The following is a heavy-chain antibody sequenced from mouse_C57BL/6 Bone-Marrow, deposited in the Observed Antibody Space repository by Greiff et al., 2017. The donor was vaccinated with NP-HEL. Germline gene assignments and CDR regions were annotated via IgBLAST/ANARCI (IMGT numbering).Heavy chain of an antibody. J-gene: IGHJ2*01. CDR3: ASVWMSTRVTRTW. CDR1: GYTFTSYG. Sequence: VMLVESGAELARPGASVKLSCKASGYTFTSYGISWVKQRTGQGLEWIGEIYPRSGNTYYNEKFKGKATLTADKSSSTAYMELRSLTSEDSAVYFCASVWMSTRVTRTWWGQGTTLTVSS. V-gene: IGHV1-81*01. CDR2: IYPRSGNT. D-gene: IGHD2-1*01.